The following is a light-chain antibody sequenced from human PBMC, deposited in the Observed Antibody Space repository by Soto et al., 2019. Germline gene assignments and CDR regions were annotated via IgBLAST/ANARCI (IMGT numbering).Light chain of an antibody. CDR3: CSYAGDNTFI. Sequence: QSALTQPASVSGSPGQSITISCAGTSSDVGNYNLVSWYQQHPGKAPKLMIYEGSTRPSGVSNRFSGSKSGNTASLTISGLQAEDEADYYCCSYAGDNTFIFGGGTKLTVL. V-gene: IGLV2-23*03. CDR2: EGS. CDR1: SSDVGNYNL. J-gene: IGLJ2*01.